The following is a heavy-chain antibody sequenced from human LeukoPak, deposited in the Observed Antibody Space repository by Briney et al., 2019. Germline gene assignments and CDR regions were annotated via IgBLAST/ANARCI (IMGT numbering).Heavy chain of an antibody. CDR2: IDHSGST. Sequence: SETLSLTCTVSGYSISSGYYWGWIRQPPGKGLEGTGSIDHSGSTYYNPSLKSRITISVDTSKNQFSLKLSSVTAADTAVYYCARDSALAQAVMFDYWGQGTLVTVSS. CDR3: ARDSALAQAVMFDY. CDR1: GYSISSGYY. J-gene: IGHJ4*02. D-gene: IGHD6-19*01. V-gene: IGHV4-38-2*02.